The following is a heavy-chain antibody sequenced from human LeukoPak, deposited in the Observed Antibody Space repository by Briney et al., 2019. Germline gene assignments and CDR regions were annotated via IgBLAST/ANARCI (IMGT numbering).Heavy chain of an antibody. V-gene: IGHV3-11*06. CDR2: ISSSSSYI. CDR1: GFTFSDYY. Sequence: GGSLRLSCAASGFTFSDYYMSWIRQAPGKGLEWVSYISSSSSYIYYADSVKGRFTISRDNAKNSLYLQMNSLRAEDTAVYYCARDYYDSSGYSGAFDIWGQGTMVTVSS. J-gene: IGHJ3*02. D-gene: IGHD3-22*01. CDR3: ARDYYDSSGYSGAFDI.